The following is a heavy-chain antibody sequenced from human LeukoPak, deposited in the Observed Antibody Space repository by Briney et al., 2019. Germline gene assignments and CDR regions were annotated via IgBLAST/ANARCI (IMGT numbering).Heavy chain of an antibody. CDR2: INHSGSA. J-gene: IGHJ4*02. Sequence: SETLSLTCAVYGGSFSGYYWSWIRQPPGKGLEWIGEINHSGSANYNPSLKSRVTISVDTSKNQFSLKLSSVTAADTAVYYCARVPMGRRLPSTAYYFDYWGQGTLVTVSS. CDR1: GGSFSGYY. CDR3: ARVPMGRRLPSTAYYFDY. D-gene: IGHD3-16*01. V-gene: IGHV4-34*01.